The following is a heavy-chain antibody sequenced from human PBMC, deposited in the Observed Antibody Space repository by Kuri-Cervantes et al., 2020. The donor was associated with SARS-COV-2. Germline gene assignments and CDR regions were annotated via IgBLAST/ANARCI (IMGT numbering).Heavy chain of an antibody. V-gene: IGHV3-9*01. CDR1: GFTFDDYA. D-gene: IGHD6-13*01. CDR2: ISWNSNNI. Sequence: SLKISCAASGFTFDDYAMHWVRQAPGKGLEWVSGISWNSNNIDYVDSVKGRFTISRDNSKNTLYLQMNSLRAEDTAVYYCARDLLGVLGIDAFDIWGQETMVTVSS. CDR3: ARDLLGVLGIDAFDI. J-gene: IGHJ3*02.